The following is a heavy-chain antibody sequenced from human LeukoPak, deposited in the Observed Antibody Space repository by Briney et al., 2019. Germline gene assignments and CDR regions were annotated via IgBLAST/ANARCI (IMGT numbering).Heavy chain of an antibody. J-gene: IGHJ4*02. CDR2: IKQDGSEK. Sequence: GGSLRLSCAASGFTFSSYWMSWVRQAPGKGLEWVANIKQDGSEKYYVDSVKGRFTISRDNSKNTLYLQMSSLRDEDTAVYYCAKIPQVGIFAVPNFDYWGQGTLVTVS. CDR3: AKIPQVGIFAVPNFDY. D-gene: IGHD3-3*01. CDR1: GFTFSSYW. V-gene: IGHV3-7*03.